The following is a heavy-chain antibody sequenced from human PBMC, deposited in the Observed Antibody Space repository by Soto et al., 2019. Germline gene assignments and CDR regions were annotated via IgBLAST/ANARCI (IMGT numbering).Heavy chain of an antibody. Sequence: SETLSLTCTVSGGSISSSSYYWGWIRQPPGKGQEWNGSIYYSGSTYYNPSLKSRVTISVDTSKDQFSLKLSSVTAADTAVYYCARHLTYYYDSSGYYIGYFDYWGQGTLVTVSS. CDR3: ARHLTYYYDSSGYYIGYFDY. J-gene: IGHJ4*02. V-gene: IGHV4-39*01. CDR1: GGSISSSSYY. CDR2: IYYSGST. D-gene: IGHD3-22*01.